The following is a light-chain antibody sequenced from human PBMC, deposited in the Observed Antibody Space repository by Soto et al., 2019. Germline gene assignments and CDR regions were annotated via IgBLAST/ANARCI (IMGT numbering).Light chain of an antibody. CDR1: SSDVGGYNY. CDR2: DVT. J-gene: IGLJ1*01. Sequence: QPDLTQPASVSGSPGQSSTISCTRTSSDVGGYNYVSWYQHHPGKAPKLMIYDVTNRPSGVSNRFSGSKSGNTASLTISGLQAEDEADYYCTSYTSSSTYVFGTGTKVTVL. V-gene: IGLV2-14*03. CDR3: TSYTSSSTYV.